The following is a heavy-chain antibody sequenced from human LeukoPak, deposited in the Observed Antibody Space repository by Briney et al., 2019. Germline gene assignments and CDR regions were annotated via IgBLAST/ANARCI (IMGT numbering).Heavy chain of an antibody. J-gene: IGHJ6*02. CDR3: TRSLGVVIHGGMDV. CDR2: IYYTGST. V-gene: IGHV4-59*01. CDR1: GVSLSGYY. D-gene: IGHD3-3*01. Sequence: PSETLSLTCGVYGVSLSGYYWTWIRQPPGEGLEWIGHIYYTGSTNYNPSLKSRVTISLDTSKNQFSLKLTSVTAADTAVYYCTRSLGVVIHGGMDVWGQGTTVTVSS.